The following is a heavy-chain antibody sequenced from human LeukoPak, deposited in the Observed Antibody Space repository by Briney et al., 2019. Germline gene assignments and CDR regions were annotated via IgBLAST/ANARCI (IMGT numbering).Heavy chain of an antibody. CDR3: ARHVDYDFWSGYYPGSAWFDP. V-gene: IGHV5-51*01. CDR2: IYPGDSDT. D-gene: IGHD3-3*01. CDR1: GYSFTSYW. J-gene: IGHJ5*02. Sequence: GESLKISCQGSGYSFTSYWIGWVRQMPGKGLEWMGIIYPGDSDTRYSPSFQGQVTISADKSISTAYLQWSSLKASDTAMYYCARHVDYDFWSGYYPGSAWFDPWGQGTLVTVSS.